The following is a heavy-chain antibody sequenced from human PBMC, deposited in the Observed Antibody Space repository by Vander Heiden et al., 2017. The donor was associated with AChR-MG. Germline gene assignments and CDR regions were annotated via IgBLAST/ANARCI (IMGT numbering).Heavy chain of an antibody. CDR2: IYGGGST. D-gene: IGHD5-12*01. J-gene: IGHJ4*02. CDR3: ARNSGYAKYYFDY. V-gene: IGHV3-53*02. Sequence: EVQLVETGGGLIQPGGSRRLSCAASGFTVSSNCMNWVRQAPGKGLEWVSVIYGGGSTYYADSVKGRFSISRDNSKNTLYLQMNSLRAEDTAVYYCARNSGYAKYYFDYWGQGTLVTVSS. CDR1: GFTVSSNC.